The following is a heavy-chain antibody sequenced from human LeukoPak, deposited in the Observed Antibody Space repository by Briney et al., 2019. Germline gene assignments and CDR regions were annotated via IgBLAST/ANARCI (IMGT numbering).Heavy chain of an antibody. CDR3: ARSAPRYCSSTSCYGGLLEFDP. V-gene: IGHV4-61*01. J-gene: IGHJ5*02. CDR2: IYNTGST. Sequence: SETLSLTCTVSGGSVSSGTSYWSWFRQPPGKGLEWFGWIYNTGSTNYNPSLKSRVTISVDTSKNQFSLKLSSVTAADTAVYYCARSAPRYCSSTSCYGGLLEFDPWGQGTLVTVSS. CDR1: GGSVSSGTSY. D-gene: IGHD2-2*01.